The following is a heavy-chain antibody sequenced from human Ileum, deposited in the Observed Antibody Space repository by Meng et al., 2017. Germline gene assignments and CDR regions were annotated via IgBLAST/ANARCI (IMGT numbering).Heavy chain of an antibody. J-gene: IGHJ4*02. CDR3: AREGSWFGADY. Sequence: QVTLQRGGAGLLKPSEPLSLTCTVYGESFTGYSWTWIRQSPGKGLEWIGEVNHDGGTNYSPSLKSRVIISIDTSKNQFSLKLTAVTATDAAVYYCAREGSWFGADYWGQGTLVTVSS. CDR2: VNHDGGT. V-gene: IGHV4-34*02. D-gene: IGHD3-10*01. CDR1: GESFTGYS.